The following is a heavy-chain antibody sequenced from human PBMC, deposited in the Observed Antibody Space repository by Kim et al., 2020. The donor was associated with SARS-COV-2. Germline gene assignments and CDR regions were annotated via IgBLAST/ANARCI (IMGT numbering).Heavy chain of an antibody. D-gene: IGHD5-12*01. V-gene: IGHV4-39*02. Sequence: SETLSLTCTVSGGSINNSSYYWGWIRQPPGKGLEWIGSVYYSGTTYYTPSLKSRVTISVDTSNNHFSLRLSSVTAADTAVYYCSGLRSGVGGFEHWCQG. CDR2: VYYSGTT. CDR1: GGSINNSSYY. J-gene: IGHJ5*02. CDR3: SGLRSGVGGFEH.